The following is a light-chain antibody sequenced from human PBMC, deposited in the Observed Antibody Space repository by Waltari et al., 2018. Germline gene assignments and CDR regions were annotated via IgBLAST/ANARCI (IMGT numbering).Light chain of an antibody. J-gene: IGLJ2*01. Sequence: QSALTQPASVSGSPGQSITISCTGTSSDVGGYNYVSWYQQHPGKAPKPMIYDVSKRPSGVSNRVSGSKSGNTASLTISGLQAEDEADYYCSSYTSSSTLFGGGTKLTVL. V-gene: IGLV2-14*01. CDR1: SSDVGGYNY. CDR3: SSYTSSSTL. CDR2: DVS.